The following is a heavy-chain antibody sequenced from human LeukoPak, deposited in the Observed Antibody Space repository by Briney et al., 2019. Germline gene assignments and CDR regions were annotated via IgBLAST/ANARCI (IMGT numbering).Heavy chain of an antibody. J-gene: IGHJ4*02. D-gene: IGHD1-7*01. CDR3: AREERRNWNYVPFDY. Sequence: GGSLRLSCAASGFTFDDYGMSWVRQAPGKGLEWVSGINWNGGSTGYADSVKGRFTISRDNAKNSLYLQMNSLRAEDTALYYCAREERRNWNYVPFDYWGQGTLVTVSS. CDR1: GFTFDDYG. V-gene: IGHV3-20*04. CDR2: INWNGGST.